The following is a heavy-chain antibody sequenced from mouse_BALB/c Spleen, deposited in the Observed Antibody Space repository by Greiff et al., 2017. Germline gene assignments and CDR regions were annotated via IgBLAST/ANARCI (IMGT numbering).Heavy chain of an antibody. CDR3: ARGVDGYYPDY. D-gene: IGHD2-3*01. J-gene: IGHJ2*01. CDR2: IYPYNGGT. Sequence: DVQLQESGPELVKPGASVKISCKASGYTFTDYNMHWVKQSHGKSLEWIGYIYPYNGGTNYNEKFKGKATLTADKSSSTAYMQLSSLTSDDSAVYFCARGVDGYYPDYWGQGTTLTVSS. V-gene: IGHV1S29*02. CDR1: GYTFTDYN.